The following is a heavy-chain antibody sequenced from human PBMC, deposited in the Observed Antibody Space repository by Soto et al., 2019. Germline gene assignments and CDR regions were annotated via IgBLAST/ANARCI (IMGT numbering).Heavy chain of an antibody. CDR1: GGSFSGYY. Sequence: QVQLQQWGAGLLKPSETLSPTCAVYGGSFSGYYWSWIRQPPGKGLEWIGEINHSGSTNYNPSLKSRVTISVDTSKNQFSLKLSSVTAADTAVYYCASSSHFWSGSDYWGQGTLVTVSS. CDR2: INHSGST. CDR3: ASSSHFWSGSDY. D-gene: IGHD3-3*02. V-gene: IGHV4-34*01. J-gene: IGHJ4*02.